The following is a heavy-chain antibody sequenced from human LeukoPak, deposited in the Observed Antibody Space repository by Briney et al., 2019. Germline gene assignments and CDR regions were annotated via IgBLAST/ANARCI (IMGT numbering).Heavy chain of an antibody. Sequence: SETLSPTCTVSGGSISNYYWSWIRQPPGKGLEWIGYISYSGSTNYNPSLKSRVTISVDTSKNQFSLKLSSVTAADTAVYYCARHAMGSSWYYDYWGQGTLVTVSS. D-gene: IGHD6-13*01. CDR1: GGSISNYY. V-gene: IGHV4-59*08. CDR2: ISYSGST. CDR3: ARHAMGSSWYYDY. J-gene: IGHJ4*02.